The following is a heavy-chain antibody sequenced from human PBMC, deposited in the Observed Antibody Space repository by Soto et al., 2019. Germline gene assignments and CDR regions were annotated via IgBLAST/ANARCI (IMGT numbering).Heavy chain of an antibody. CDR1: GFSSGDYA. J-gene: IGHJ6*02. CDR3: TRRKELFVLFSYYAMDV. Sequence: LRLSYTGSGFSSGDYAMSWVRQAPGKGLEWVGFIRSKAYGGTTEYAASVKGRFTISRDDSKNIAYLQMDSLKTEDTAVYYCTRRKELFVLFSYYAMDVWGQGTTVTVSS. V-gene: IGHV3-49*04. CDR2: IRSKAYGGTT. D-gene: IGHD2-8*01.